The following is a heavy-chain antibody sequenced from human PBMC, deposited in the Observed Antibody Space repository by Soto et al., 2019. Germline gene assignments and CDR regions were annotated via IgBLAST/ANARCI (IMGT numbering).Heavy chain of an antibody. Sequence: GGSLRLSCAASGFTFSRHSMNWVRQAPGKGLEWVSYISSSSNAIYYTDSVKGRFTVSRDNAKNSLYLVMDSLRPEDTALYYCARDVPLESFYYMDVWGKGTAVTVSS. J-gene: IGHJ6*03. D-gene: IGHD1-1*01. V-gene: IGHV3-48*01. CDR3: ARDVPLESFYYMDV. CDR2: ISSSSNAI. CDR1: GFTFSRHS.